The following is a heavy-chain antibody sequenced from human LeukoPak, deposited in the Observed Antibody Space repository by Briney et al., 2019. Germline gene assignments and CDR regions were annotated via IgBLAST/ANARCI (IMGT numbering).Heavy chain of an antibody. CDR1: GFTFSSYG. V-gene: IGHV3-33*01. Sequence: GGSLRLSCAASGFTFSSYGMHGARQAPGKGLEGVAVIWYEGSNKYYADSVKGRFTISRDNSKNTLYLQMNSLRAEDTAVYYCARDHGDYVKDYWGQGTLVTVSS. CDR3: ARDHGDYVKDY. CDR2: IWYEGSNK. J-gene: IGHJ4*02. D-gene: IGHD4-17*01.